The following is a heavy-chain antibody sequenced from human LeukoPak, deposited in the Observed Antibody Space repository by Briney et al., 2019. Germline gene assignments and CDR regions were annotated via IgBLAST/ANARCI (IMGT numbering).Heavy chain of an antibody. J-gene: IGHJ4*02. V-gene: IGHV4-4*07. CDR2: IYPSGST. CDR1: GGSINNYY. Sequence: SETLSLTCTVSGGSINNYYWSWIRQPAGKGLEWIGRIYPSGSTNDNPALRSRVTMSVDTSKNQLSLKLTSVSAADTAVYYCVREEITAAGRSLDYWGQGTLVTVSS. D-gene: IGHD6-13*01. CDR3: VREEITAAGRSLDY.